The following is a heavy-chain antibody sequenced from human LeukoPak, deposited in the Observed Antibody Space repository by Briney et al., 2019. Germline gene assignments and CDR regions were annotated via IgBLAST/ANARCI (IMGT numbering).Heavy chain of an antibody. D-gene: IGHD2-2*02. Sequence: GESLKISCKGSGYSFPNYWIGWVRQMPGKGLEWMGIIYPCDSRTRYSPSFQDQVTISVDKSISTAYLQWSSLKASDTAMYYCARGPYAYTSSATLGSYNWFDPWGQGSLVTVSS. CDR2: IYPCDSRT. J-gene: IGHJ5*02. CDR3: ARGPYAYTSSATLGSYNWFDP. V-gene: IGHV5-51*01. CDR1: GYSFPNYW.